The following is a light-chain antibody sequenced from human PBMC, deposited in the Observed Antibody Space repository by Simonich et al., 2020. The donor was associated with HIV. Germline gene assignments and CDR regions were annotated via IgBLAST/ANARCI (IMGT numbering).Light chain of an antibody. CDR1: ALAKQY. J-gene: IGLJ2*01. CDR2: KDI. Sequence: YELTQAPSVSVSPGQTARITCSGDALAKQYAYWYQQKPGQAPVLVIYKDIERPSGIPRRFSGSSSGTTVTLTISGVQAEDEADYYCQSADSSGTYVVFGGGTKLTVL. CDR3: QSADSSGTYVV. V-gene: IGLV3-25*03.